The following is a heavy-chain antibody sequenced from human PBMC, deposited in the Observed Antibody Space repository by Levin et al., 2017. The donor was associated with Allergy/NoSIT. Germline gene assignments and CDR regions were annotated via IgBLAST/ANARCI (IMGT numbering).Heavy chain of an antibody. Sequence: ASVKVSCKASGVTSSNFAITWVRQAPGQGLEWMGGIFPIFGPASYAQKFQGRITILADELTSTAYMELNSLRFEGTAVYYCARDGVGAANFDYWGQGTRVTVSS. CDR1: GVTSSNFA. J-gene: IGHJ4*02. V-gene: IGHV1-69*13. CDR2: IFPIFGPA. CDR3: ARDGVGAANFDY. D-gene: IGHD1-26*01.